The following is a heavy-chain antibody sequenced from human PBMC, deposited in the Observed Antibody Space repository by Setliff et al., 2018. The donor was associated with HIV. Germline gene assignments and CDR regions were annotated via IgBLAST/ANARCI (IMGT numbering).Heavy chain of an antibody. CDR3: ARHAAGPDGPFDY. CDR2: VYHTGST. Sequence: SETLSLTCGVSGYSMSSGYYWGWIRQPPGKGLEWIGNVYHTGSTYYNPSLKSRVPISVDTSKNQFPLKLSSVIAADTAVYYCARHAAGPDGPFDYWGQGTLVTVSS. V-gene: IGHV4-38-2*01. CDR1: GYSMSSGYY. J-gene: IGHJ4*02. D-gene: IGHD2-2*01.